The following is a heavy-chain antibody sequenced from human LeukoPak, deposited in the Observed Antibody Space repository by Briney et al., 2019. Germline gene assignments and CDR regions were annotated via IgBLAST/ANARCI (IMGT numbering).Heavy chain of an antibody. CDR2: ISSGSVYI. Sequence: GGSLRLSCAASGFTFSSYGMNWVRQAPGKGLQWVASISSGSVYIYYADSMKGRFTISRDNAKNSMYLQMYSLRAEDTAVYYCARGPKYISATGPYYFDYWGQGTPVTVSS. D-gene: IGHD6-13*01. J-gene: IGHJ4*02. CDR3: ARGPKYISATGPYYFDY. CDR1: GFTFSSYG. V-gene: IGHV3-21*01.